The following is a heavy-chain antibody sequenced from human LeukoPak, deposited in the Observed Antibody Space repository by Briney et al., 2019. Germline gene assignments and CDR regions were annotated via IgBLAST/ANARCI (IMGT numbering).Heavy chain of an antibody. CDR3: AKSAVDFWSGYYTGDYYGP. V-gene: IGHV3-23*01. CDR1: GFILRSET. J-gene: IGHJ5*02. Sequence: GGSLRLSCAASGFILRSETMVWVRQAPGKGLEWVSAISGSGGSTYYADSVKGRFTISRDNSKNTLYLQMNSLRAEDTAVYYCAKSAVDFWSGYYTGDYYGPWGQGTLVTVSS. D-gene: IGHD3-3*01. CDR2: ISGSGGST.